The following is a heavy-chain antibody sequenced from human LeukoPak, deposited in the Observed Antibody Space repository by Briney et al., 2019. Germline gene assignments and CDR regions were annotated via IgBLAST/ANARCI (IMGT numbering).Heavy chain of an antibody. D-gene: IGHD2-21*02. J-gene: IGHJ4*02. Sequence: ASVKVSCKASGGTFSSYAISWVRQAPGQGLEWMGGIIPIFGTANYAQKFQGRVTITTDESTSTAYMELSSLRSEDTAVYYCARDICSGGGDCYPNDYWGQGTLVTVSS. V-gene: IGHV1-69*05. CDR3: ARDICSGGGDCYPNDY. CDR1: GGTFSSYA. CDR2: IIPIFGTA.